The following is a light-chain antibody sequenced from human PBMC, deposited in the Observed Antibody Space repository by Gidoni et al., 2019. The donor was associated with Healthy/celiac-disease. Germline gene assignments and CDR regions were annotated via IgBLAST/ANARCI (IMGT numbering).Light chain of an antibody. J-gene: IGLJ2*01. CDR1: SYNIGNNY. Sequence: QSVLTQPPSVSAAPGQKVTISCSGSSYNIGNNYVSWYQQLPGTAPKLRIYDNNKRPSGSPDRFSGSKSGTSATLGITGLQTGDEADYYCGTWDSILSSVVFGGGTKLTVL. V-gene: IGLV1-51*01. CDR2: DNN. CDR3: GTWDSILSSVV.